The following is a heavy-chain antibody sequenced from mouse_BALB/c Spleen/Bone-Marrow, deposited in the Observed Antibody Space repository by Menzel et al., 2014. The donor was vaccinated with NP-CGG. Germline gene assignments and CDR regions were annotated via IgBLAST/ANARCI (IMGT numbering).Heavy chain of an antibody. CDR1: GVTFTDYY. D-gene: IGHD2-3*01. CDR2: IRNKANGHTT. V-gene: IGHV7-3*02. CDR3: ARDINDGYYWYFDV. J-gene: IGHJ1*01. Sequence: EVNVVESGGGLVQPGGSLRLSCATSGVTFTDYYMSWVRQPPGKALEWLVFIRNKANGHTTEYGASVKGRFTISRDNSQSILYLQMNTLRAEDSATYYCARDINDGYYWYFDVWGAGTTVTTSS.